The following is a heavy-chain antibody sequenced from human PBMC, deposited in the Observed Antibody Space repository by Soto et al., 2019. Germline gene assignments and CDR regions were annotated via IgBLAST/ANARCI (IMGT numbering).Heavy chain of an antibody. CDR3: ARESTDCSGGSCYSNDV. CDR2: IIPIFGTA. CDR1: GGTFSSYA. J-gene: IGHJ6*02. V-gene: IGHV1-69*12. Sequence: QVQLVQSGAEVKKPGSSVKVSCKASGGTFSSYAISWVRQAPGQGLEWMGGIIPIFGTANYAQKFQGRVTITADESTSTAYMELSSLRSEDTGVYYCARESTDCSGGSCYSNDVWGQGTTVTVSS. D-gene: IGHD2-15*01.